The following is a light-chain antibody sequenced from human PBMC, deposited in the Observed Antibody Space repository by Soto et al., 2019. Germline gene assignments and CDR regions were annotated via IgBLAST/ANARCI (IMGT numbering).Light chain of an antibody. Sequence: DIQMTQSPSSVSASVGDRVTITGRASQGISSWLDWYQQKPGKAPKLLIYAASSLQSGVPSRFSGSGSGTDFTLTISSVEPEDFGVYYCQQRSDWPPITFGQGTLLE. V-gene: IGKV1-12*01. J-gene: IGKJ5*01. CDR2: AAS. CDR1: QGISSW. CDR3: QQRSDWPPIT.